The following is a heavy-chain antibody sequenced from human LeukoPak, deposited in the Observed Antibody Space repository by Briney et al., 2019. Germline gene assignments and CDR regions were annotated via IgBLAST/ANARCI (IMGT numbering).Heavy chain of an antibody. J-gene: IGHJ4*02. D-gene: IGHD6-6*01. Sequence: SETLSLTCTVSGDSISRSNYYWGWIRQPPWRGLEWIGSIYFSGSAYYNPSLNSRVTISVDTSKNQFSLKLTSVTATDTAVYYCTRHLVGSPSRPFHHWGQGTLVTVSS. CDR2: IYFSGSA. CDR3: TRHLVGSPSRPFHH. CDR1: GDSISRSNYY. V-gene: IGHV4-39*01.